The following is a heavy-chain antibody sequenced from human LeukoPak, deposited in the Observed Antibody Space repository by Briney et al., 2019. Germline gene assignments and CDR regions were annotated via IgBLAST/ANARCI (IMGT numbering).Heavy chain of an antibody. CDR2: ISSSSYI. V-gene: IGHV3-21*01. CDR1: GFTFSSYS. Sequence: PGGSLRLSCAASGFTFSSYSMNRVRQAPGKGLEWVSSISSSSYIYYADSVKGRFTISRDNAKNSLYLQMNSLRAEDTAVYYCARDGEMATIGWFDPWGQGTLVTVSS. J-gene: IGHJ5*02. D-gene: IGHD5-24*01. CDR3: ARDGEMATIGWFDP.